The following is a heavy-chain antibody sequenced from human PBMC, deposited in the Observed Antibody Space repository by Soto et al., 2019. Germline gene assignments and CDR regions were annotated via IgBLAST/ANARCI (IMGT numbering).Heavy chain of an antibody. Sequence: GASVKVSCKASGYTFTSYGISWVRQAPGQGLEWMGWISAYNGNTNYAQKLQGRVTMTTDTSTSTAYMELRSLRSDDTAVYYCARVRVSFNLGSGAFDIWGQGTMVTVSS. CDR3: ARVRVSFNLGSGAFDI. J-gene: IGHJ3*02. CDR1: GYTFTSYG. D-gene: IGHD3-10*01. V-gene: IGHV1-18*01. CDR2: ISAYNGNT.